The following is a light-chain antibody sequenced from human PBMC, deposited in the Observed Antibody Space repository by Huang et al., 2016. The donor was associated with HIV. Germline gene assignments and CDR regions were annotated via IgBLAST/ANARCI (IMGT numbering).Light chain of an antibody. CDR3: MQSLQSAT. CDR1: QSLLHVDGTTF. CDR2: DVS. J-gene: IGKJ1*01. Sequence: DIVMTQTPLSLSVTPGQAASISCKSSQSLLHVDGTTFLHWYLQKSGQSPQLLIYDVSNRFSGVPDRLRGSGSGTDFTLNISRVEAEDVGVYYCMQSLQSATFGQGTKVEI. V-gene: IGKV2D-29*02.